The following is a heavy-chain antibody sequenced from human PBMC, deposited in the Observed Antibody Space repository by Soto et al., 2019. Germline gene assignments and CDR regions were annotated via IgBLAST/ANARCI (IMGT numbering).Heavy chain of an antibody. CDR2: IKTKAESYAT. CDR3: TRRDCSGGDCYSDFDY. D-gene: IGHD2-15*01. CDR1: GFRFSGSY. J-gene: IGHJ4*02. V-gene: IGHV3-73*01. Sequence: GGSLSLSCAASGFRFSGSYMHWVRQASGEGLEWVGRIKTKAESYATALAASVKGRFSLSRDDSKNTAYLEMNSLKTEDTAVYYCTRRDCSGGDCYSDFDYWGQGALVTVSS.